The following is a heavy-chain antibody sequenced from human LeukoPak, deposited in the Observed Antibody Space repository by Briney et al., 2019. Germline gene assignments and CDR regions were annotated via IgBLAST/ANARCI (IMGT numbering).Heavy chain of an antibody. V-gene: IGHV3-21*01. J-gene: IGHJ4*02. D-gene: IGHD3-10*01. CDR3: ARAMVRGVITIGY. Sequence: GGSLRLSCAASGFTFSSYSMNWVRQAPGKGLEWVSSISSSSSYIYYADSVKGRFTISRDNAKNPLYLQMNSLRAEDTAVYYCARAMVRGVITIGYWGQGTLVTVSS. CDR2: ISSSSSYI. CDR1: GFTFSSYS.